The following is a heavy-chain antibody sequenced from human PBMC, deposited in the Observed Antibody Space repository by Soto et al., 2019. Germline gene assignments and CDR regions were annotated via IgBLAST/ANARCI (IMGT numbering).Heavy chain of an antibody. CDR1: GGTFSSYA. V-gene: IGHV1-69*01. J-gene: IGHJ4*02. Sequence: QVQLVQSGAEVKKPGSSVKVSCKASGGTFSSYAISWVRQAPGQGLEWMGGIIPIFGTANYAQKFQGRVTITADESTSTDYMELSSLRSEDTVVYYCARGSPETGTRYYYFDYWGQGTLVTVSS. D-gene: IGHD1-1*01. CDR3: ARGSPETGTRYYYFDY. CDR2: IIPIFGTA.